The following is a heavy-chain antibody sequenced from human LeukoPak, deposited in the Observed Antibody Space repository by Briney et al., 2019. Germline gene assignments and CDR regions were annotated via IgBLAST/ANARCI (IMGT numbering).Heavy chain of an antibody. D-gene: IGHD2-8*02. V-gene: IGHV4-39*02. CDR1: GASISSSDYL. J-gene: IGHJ5*02. CDR2: IYDSGTT. CDR3: AARHCPGTGCSFFAES. Sequence: PSETLSLTCTVSGASISSSDYLWGWIRQPPGKGLEWIGTIYDSGTTYYHPSLKSRVTISVDTSKNHFSLKLTSVTAADTAVYYCAARHCPGTGCSFFAESWGQGALVTVSP.